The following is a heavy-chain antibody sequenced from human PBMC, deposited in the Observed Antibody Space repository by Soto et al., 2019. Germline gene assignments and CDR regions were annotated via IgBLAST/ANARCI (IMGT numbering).Heavy chain of an antibody. CDR1: GGTFSSYA. Sequence: QVQLVQSGAEVKKPGSSVKVSCKASGGTFSSYAISWVRQAPGQGLEWTGGIFPIFGTANYAQKFQGRVTITADESTSTDYMELSGLRSEDTAVYYCARESCSGGSRYRWWCDPWGQGTLVTVSS. D-gene: IGHD2-15*01. J-gene: IGHJ5*02. V-gene: IGHV1-69*01. CDR2: IFPIFGTA. CDR3: ARESCSGGSRYRWWCDP.